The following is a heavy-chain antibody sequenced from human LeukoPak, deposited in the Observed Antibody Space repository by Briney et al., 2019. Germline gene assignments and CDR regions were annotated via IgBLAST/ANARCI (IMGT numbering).Heavy chain of an antibody. CDR1: GFSISSNA. Sequence: AGSLTLSCAASGFSISSNAMSWVRQAPGGGRVWVSGISGNGGSTHYEDSVKGRLTISRDNSKNPLYLRMNSLRAEDTAVYYCAKELVSFGESKSYFDLWGRGTLVTVSS. CDR3: AKELVSFGESKSYFDL. J-gene: IGHJ2*01. CDR2: ISGNGGST. V-gene: IGHV3-23*01. D-gene: IGHD3-10*01.